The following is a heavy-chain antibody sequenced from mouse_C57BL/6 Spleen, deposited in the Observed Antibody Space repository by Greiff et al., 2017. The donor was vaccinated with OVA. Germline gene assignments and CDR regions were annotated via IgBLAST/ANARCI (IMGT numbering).Heavy chain of an antibody. CDR1: GFTFSSYA. Sequence: EVQLQESGGGLVKPGGSLKLSCAASGFTFSSYAMSWVRQTPEKRLEWVATISDGGSYTYYPDNVKGRFTISRDNAKNNLYRQMSHLKSEDTAMYYCARDLTTGYFDVWGTGTTVTVSS. J-gene: IGHJ1*03. CDR3: ARDLTTGYFDV. D-gene: IGHD1-1*01. V-gene: IGHV5-4*01. CDR2: ISDGGSYT.